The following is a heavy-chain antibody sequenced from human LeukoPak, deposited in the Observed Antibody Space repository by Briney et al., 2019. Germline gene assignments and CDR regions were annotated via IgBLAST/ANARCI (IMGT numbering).Heavy chain of an antibody. J-gene: IGHJ4*02. D-gene: IGHD5-24*01. CDR2: INPSGGST. V-gene: IGHV1-46*01. Sequence: ASVKVSCKASGYTFTTYYMHWVRQAPGQGLEWMGIINPSGGSTSYAQKFQGRVTMTRDTSTSTVYMELSSLRSEDTAVYYCAREGTRDGYNTGSDYWGQGTLVTVSS. CDR3: AREGTRDGYNTGSDY. CDR1: GYTFTTYY.